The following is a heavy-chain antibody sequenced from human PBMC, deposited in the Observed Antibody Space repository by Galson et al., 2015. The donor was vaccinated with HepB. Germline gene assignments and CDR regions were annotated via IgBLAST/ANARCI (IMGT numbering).Heavy chain of an antibody. CDR1: GGTFSSYA. Sequence: SVKVSCKASGGTFSSYAISWVRQAPGQGLEWMGGIIPIFGTANYAQKFQGRVTITADKSTSTAYMELSSLRSEDTAVYYCARGTGEGTTTFFNYWGQGTLVTVSS. J-gene: IGHJ4*02. CDR3: ARGTGEGTTTFFNY. D-gene: IGHD2/OR15-2a*01. CDR2: IIPIFGTA. V-gene: IGHV1-69*06.